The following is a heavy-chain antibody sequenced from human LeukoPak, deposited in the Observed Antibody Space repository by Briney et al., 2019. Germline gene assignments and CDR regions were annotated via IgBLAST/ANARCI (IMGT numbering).Heavy chain of an antibody. CDR3: ARDLSTHYSIDF. CDR1: GFAFKTYA. CDR2: ISYDGVVK. Sequence: GGSPRLSCAASGFAFKTYAIHWVRQTPGKGLEWVTFISYDGVVKYYADSVKGRLIISRDNSKNTVNLHMSSLRPEDTAVYYCARDLSTHYSIDFWGPGTLVSVSS. D-gene: IGHD2/OR15-2a*01. J-gene: IGHJ4*02. V-gene: IGHV3-30-3*01.